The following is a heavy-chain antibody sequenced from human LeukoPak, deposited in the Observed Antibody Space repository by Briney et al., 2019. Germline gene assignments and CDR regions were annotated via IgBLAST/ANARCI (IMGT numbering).Heavy chain of an antibody. Sequence: GGSLRLSCAASGFTFSSYGMHWVRQAPGKGLEWVALIWYDGSNKYYTDSVKGRLTISRDNSKNTLYLQMNSLRAEDTAVYCCAREGPRGNSQFDYWGQGTLVTVSS. D-gene: IGHD2/OR15-2a*01. V-gene: IGHV3-33*01. CDR1: GFTFSSYG. CDR3: AREGPRGNSQFDY. J-gene: IGHJ4*02. CDR2: IWYDGSNK.